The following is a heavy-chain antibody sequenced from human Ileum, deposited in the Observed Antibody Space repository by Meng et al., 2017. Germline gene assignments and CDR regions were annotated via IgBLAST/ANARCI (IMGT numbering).Heavy chain of an antibody. Sequence: SLKISCAASGFTFDDYAMHLVRQAPGKGLEWVSGISWNSGSIGYADSVKGRFTISRENAKNSLYLQMNSLRAEDTALYYCSKGFSMATFRGAFDFWGQGTMVTVSS. D-gene: IGHD5-24*01. CDR1: GFTFDDYA. J-gene: IGHJ3*01. CDR2: ISWNSGSI. V-gene: IGHV3-9*01. CDR3: SKGFSMATFRGAFDF.